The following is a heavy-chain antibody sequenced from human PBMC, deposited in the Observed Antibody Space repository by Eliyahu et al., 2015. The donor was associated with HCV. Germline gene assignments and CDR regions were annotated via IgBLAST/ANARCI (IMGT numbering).Heavy chain of an antibody. D-gene: IGHD6-19*01. CDR3: ARGQHSSXDS. Sequence: QTLSLTCDISGDSVSSNSVAWNWIRQSPSRGLEWLGRAYYRSKWNIDYALSVRGRVTISPDTSKNQFSLQLNSLTPEDTAVYYCARGQHSSXDSWGQGTLITVXS. J-gene: IGHJ5*01. V-gene: IGHV6-1*01. CDR1: GDSVSSNSVA. CDR2: AYYRSKWNI.